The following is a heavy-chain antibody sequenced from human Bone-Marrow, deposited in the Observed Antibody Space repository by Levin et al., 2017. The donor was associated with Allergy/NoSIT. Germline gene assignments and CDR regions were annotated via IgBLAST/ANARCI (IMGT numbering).Heavy chain of an antibody. CDR1: GESVSSSGFY. CDR3: ARESVYYGSGSWIDC. Sequence: SQTLSLTCTLSGESVSSSGFYWTWIRQYPGKGLEWIGHIYYPGNTSYNPSLKSRVSISEDRSKNQFSLKLDSVTAADTAVYYCARESVYYGSGSWIDCWGQGTLVTVSS. V-gene: IGHV4-31*02. CDR2: IYYPGNT. D-gene: IGHD3-10*01. J-gene: IGHJ4*02.